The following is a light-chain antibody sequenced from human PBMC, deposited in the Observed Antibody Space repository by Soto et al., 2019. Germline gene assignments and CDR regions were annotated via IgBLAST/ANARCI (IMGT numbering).Light chain of an antibody. CDR3: ETWDSSLSAFYV. CDR1: SSNIGNNY. Sequence: QSVLTQPPSVSAAPGQKVTNSCSGSSSNIGNNYVSWYQQLPGTAPKLLIYENNKRPSGIPDRFSGSKSGTSATLGITGLQTGDEADYYCETWDSSLSAFYVSGTGTKVPVL. J-gene: IGLJ1*01. CDR2: ENN. V-gene: IGLV1-51*02.